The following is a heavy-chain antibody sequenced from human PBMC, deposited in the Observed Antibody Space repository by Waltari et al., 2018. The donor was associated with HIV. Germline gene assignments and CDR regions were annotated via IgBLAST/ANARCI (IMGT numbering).Heavy chain of an antibody. D-gene: IGHD2-2*01. CDR2: LYYSGHT. CDR1: GGSLSSGDYY. J-gene: IGHJ6*02. CDR3: ARAGSVFGTSPYGMDV. V-gene: IGHV4-30-4*01. Sequence: QVQLQESGPGLVKPSQTLSLTCSVSGGSLSSGDYYWSWIRQPPGKGPEWIGYLYYSGHTYYNPSLKSRVTISVDTSKNQFSLKLSSVSAADTAVYYCARAGSVFGTSPYGMDVWGQGTTVTVSS.